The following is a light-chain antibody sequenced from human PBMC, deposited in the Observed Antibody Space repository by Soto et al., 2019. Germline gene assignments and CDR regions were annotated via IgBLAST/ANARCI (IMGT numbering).Light chain of an antibody. CDR3: SSYSGTNYHYV. Sequence: QSALTQPPSASGSFGQSVTISCTGTSSDVGGYNYVSWYQQHPGKAPKLMIYEVSERPSGVPDRFSGSKSGNTASLTVSGLQADDKADYSCSSYSGTNYHYVFGTGTKVTV. V-gene: IGLV2-8*01. CDR1: SSDVGGYNY. J-gene: IGLJ1*01. CDR2: EVS.